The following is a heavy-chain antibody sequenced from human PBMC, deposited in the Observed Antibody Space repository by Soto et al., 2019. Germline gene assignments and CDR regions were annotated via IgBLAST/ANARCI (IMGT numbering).Heavy chain of an antibody. CDR1: GVTFSSYS. CDR3: ARDLKYGSGREWFDP. D-gene: IGHD3-10*01. J-gene: IGHJ5*02. Sequence: GGSLRLSCAASGVTFSSYSMNWVRQAPGKGLEWVSSISSSSSYIYYADSVKGRFTISRDNAKNSLYLQMNSLRAEDTAVYYCARDLKYGSGREWFDPWGQGTLVTVSS. CDR2: ISSSSSYI. V-gene: IGHV3-21*01.